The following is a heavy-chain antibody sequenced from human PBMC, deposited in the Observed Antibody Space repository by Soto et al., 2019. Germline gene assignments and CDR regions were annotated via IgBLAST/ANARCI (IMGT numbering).Heavy chain of an antibody. CDR3: ARFSGGVYNTYYFYYGMDV. D-gene: IGHD2-15*01. J-gene: IGHJ6*02. V-gene: IGHV1-18*04. Sequence: QVQLVQSGAEVKKPGASVKVSCKASGYSFTSYGISWVRQAPGQGLDWMGWITTYNGNTKYAQDLQGRVTMTTDTSTSTAYMELRSLRSDDTAVYCCARFSGGVYNTYYFYYGMDVWGQGTTVTVSS. CDR2: ITTYNGNT. CDR1: GYSFTSYG.